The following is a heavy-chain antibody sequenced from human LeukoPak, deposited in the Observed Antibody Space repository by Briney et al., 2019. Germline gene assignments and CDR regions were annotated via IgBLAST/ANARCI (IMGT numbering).Heavy chain of an antibody. J-gene: IGHJ4*02. CDR2: ISSNGGST. V-gene: IGHV3-64D*09. CDR1: GFTISSYA. CDR3: VKDTSPKYSSSSRVFDY. Sequence: GASLRLSYSASGFTISSYAMHWVRQAPGKGLEYVSAISSNGGSTYYADSVKGRFTISRDNSKNPLYLQMSSLRAEDTAVYYCVKDTSPKYSSSSRVFDYWGQGTLVTVSS. D-gene: IGHD6-6*01.